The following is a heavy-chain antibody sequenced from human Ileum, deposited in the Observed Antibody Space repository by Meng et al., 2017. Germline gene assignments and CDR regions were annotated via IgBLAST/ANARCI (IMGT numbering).Heavy chain of an antibody. CDR3: ARGWAAAGFDY. D-gene: IGHD6-13*01. V-gene: IGHV6-1*01. CDR1: GDSVSGNSGA. J-gene: IGHJ4*02. Sequence: QVQLQQSGPGLVKPSQTLSLTCAISGDSVSGNSGAWNWIRQSPSRGLECLGRTYYKSKWYNEYAESVKSRITISPDTSKNQFSLQLNSVTPEDTAVYYCARGWAAAGFDYWGQGTLVNVSS. CDR2: TYYKSKWYN.